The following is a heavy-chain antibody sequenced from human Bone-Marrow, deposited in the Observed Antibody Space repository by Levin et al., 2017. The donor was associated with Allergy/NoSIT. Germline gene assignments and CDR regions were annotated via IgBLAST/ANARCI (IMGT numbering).Heavy chain of an antibody. Sequence: SQTLSLTCTVSGGSVSSGSYYWSWIRQPPGKGLEWIGYIYYSGSTFYSPSLKSRVTISIDTPMNQFSLQLTSVIAAEAAVYYCTRWRSNTFQYYIDHWGQGTLVTVSS. V-gene: IGHV4-61*01. CDR2: IYYSGST. D-gene: IGHD1-26*01. J-gene: IGHJ4*02. CDR1: GGSVSSGSYY. CDR3: TRWRSNTFQYYIDH.